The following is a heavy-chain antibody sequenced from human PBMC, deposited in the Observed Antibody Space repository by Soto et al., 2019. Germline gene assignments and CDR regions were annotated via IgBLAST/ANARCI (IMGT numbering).Heavy chain of an antibody. D-gene: IGHD6-19*01. CDR3: VRGTAVARQHFAN. CDR1: GFTFSDFG. Sequence: QVQLVESGGGVVQPERSLRLSCATSGFTFSDFGMHWVSQAPGKGLEWVATISGDGSDKYYAGSVRGRFTISRDNSKNALYLQMNSLRTDDTAVYYCVRGTAVARQHFANWGQGTLVSVSS. CDR2: ISGDGSDK. J-gene: IGHJ4*02. V-gene: IGHV3-30*03.